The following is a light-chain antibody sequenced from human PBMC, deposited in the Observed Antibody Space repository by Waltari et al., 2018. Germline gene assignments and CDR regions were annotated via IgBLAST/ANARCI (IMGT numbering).Light chain of an antibody. Sequence: EIVMTQFPATLFVSPGERATLSCRASQSVRSNLAWYQQKPGQAPRLLIYAASTRATGIPASFSGSGAGTEFTLTISSLQSEDFAVYYCQQYNNWPLTFGGGTKVEIK. CDR2: AAS. CDR3: QQYNNWPLT. J-gene: IGKJ4*01. V-gene: IGKV3-15*01. CDR1: QSVRSN.